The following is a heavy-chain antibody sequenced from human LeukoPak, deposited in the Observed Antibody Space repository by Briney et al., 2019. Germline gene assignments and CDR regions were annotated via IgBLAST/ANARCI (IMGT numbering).Heavy chain of an antibody. Sequence: GGSLRLSCSASGFTFSTYAMHWVRQAPGKGLEYVSAISRNGGRTYYADSVKGRFTISRDNSKDTLYLQMNSLRAEDTAIYYCAKTSRRDSAYDSPFDYWGQGTLVTVSS. J-gene: IGHJ4*02. V-gene: IGHV3-64*04. CDR2: ISRNGGRT. CDR1: GFTFSTYA. CDR3: AKTSRRDSAYDSPFDY. D-gene: IGHD5-12*01.